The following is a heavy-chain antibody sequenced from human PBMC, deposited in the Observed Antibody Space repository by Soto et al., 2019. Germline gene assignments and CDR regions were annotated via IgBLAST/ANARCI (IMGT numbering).Heavy chain of an antibody. V-gene: IGHV3-13*01. Sequence: GALRLSCAASGFTFRSYDMHWVRQATGKGLEWVSAIGTAGYTYYPGSVKGRFTISRENAKNSLYLQMNSLRAGDTAVYYCARGGNRPNAFDIWGQGTMVTVSS. CDR3: ARGGNRPNAFDI. CDR1: GFTFRSYD. J-gene: IGHJ3*02. D-gene: IGHD4-4*01. CDR2: IGTAGYT.